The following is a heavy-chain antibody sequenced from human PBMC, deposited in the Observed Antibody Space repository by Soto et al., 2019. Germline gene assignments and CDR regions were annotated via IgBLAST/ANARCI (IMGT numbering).Heavy chain of an antibody. CDR1: GYTFTGNY. V-gene: IGHV1-2*04. J-gene: IGHJ4*02. Sequence: QVQLVQSGAEVKKPGASVKVSCKASGYTFTGNYMHWVRQAPGQGFEWMGWINVNSGGTKYGQKFQGWVTMTRDTSISTAYMALSRLRSADTAVYYCARGDTLSLYPQLEYWGQGTLVTVSS. CDR3: ARGDTLSLYPQLEY. CDR2: INVNSGGT. D-gene: IGHD3-16*02.